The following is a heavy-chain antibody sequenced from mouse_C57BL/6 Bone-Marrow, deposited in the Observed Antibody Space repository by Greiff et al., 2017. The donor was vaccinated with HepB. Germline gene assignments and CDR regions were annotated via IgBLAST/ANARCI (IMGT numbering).Heavy chain of an antibody. D-gene: IGHD2-1*01. CDR3: TGEDYYGNSWFAY. Sequence: EVKLMESGGGLVQPGGSMKLSCVASGFTFSNYWMNWVRQSPEKGLEWVAQIRLKSDNYATHYAESVKGRFTISRDDSKSSVYLQMNNLRAEDTGIYYCTGEDYYGNSWFAYWGQGTLVTVSA. CDR2: IRLKSDNYAT. CDR1: GFTFSNYW. V-gene: IGHV6-3*01. J-gene: IGHJ3*01.